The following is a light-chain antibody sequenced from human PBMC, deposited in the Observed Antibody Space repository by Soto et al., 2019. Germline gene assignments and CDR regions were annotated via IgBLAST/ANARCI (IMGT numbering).Light chain of an antibody. CDR3: QKYSSVIT. Sequence: DIQITQSPYSLSASVGDRVTITCRASQGISNFLAWYQQKPGKVPKLLISAASTLQSGVPSRFSGSGSGTDFTLTITSLQPEDVATYYCQKYSSVITFGQGTRLEIK. J-gene: IGKJ5*01. V-gene: IGKV1-27*01. CDR2: AAS. CDR1: QGISNF.